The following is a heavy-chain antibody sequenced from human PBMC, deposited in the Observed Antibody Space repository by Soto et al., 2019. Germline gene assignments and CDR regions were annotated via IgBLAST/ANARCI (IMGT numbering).Heavy chain of an antibody. CDR2: INHSGST. Sequence: SETLSLTCAVYGGSFSGYYWSWIHQPPGKXLEWIGEINHSGSTNYNPSLKSRVTISVDTSKNQFSLKLSSVTAADTAVYYCARGRHYYGSGSYYKHAFDIWGQGTMVTVSS. V-gene: IGHV4-34*01. CDR1: GGSFSGYY. CDR3: ARGRHYYGSGSYYKHAFDI. D-gene: IGHD3-10*01. J-gene: IGHJ3*02.